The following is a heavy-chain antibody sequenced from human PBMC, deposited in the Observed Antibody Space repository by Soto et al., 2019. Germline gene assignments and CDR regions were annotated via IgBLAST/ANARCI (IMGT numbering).Heavy chain of an antibody. J-gene: IGHJ6*02. CDR3: ARDPFTIQSLYGMDV. D-gene: IGHD3-3*01. CDR2: INPNSGCT. Sequence: APLKFPCKASGSTCTGYYMHWVREARGQGLEWMGWINPNSGCTNYAQKFQGRVTMTRDTSISTAYMDLSRLRSDDTAVYYCARDPFTIQSLYGMDVWGQGTTVTGSS. V-gene: IGHV1-2*02. CDR1: GSTCTGYY.